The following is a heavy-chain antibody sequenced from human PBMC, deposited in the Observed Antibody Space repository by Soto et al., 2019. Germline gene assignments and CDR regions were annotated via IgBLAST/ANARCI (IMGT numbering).Heavy chain of an antibody. D-gene: IGHD4-17*01. CDR1: GGSISSYY. Sequence: PSETLSLTCTVSGGSISSYYWSWIRQPPGKGLEWIGYIYNSGSTNYNPSLKSRVTISVDTSKNQFSLKLSSVTAADTAVYFCAHRPTVTGFDYWGQGTLVTVSS. CDR3: AHRPTVTGFDY. CDR2: IYNSGST. V-gene: IGHV4-59*08. J-gene: IGHJ4*02.